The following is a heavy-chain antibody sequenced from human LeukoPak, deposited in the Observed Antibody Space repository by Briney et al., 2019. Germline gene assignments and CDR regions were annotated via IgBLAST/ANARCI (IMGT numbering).Heavy chain of an antibody. Sequence: RPGGSLRLSCAAPGFTFHHAWMSWVRQAPGKGLEWVGRIKSKTNGGTTDYAAPVKGRFTISRDDSKNTLYLQINSLKTEDTAVYYCTWVGPRYYFDYWGQGTLVTVSS. V-gene: IGHV3-15*01. D-gene: IGHD1-26*01. J-gene: IGHJ4*02. CDR2: IKSKTNGGTT. CDR3: TWVGPRYYFDY. CDR1: GFTFHHAW.